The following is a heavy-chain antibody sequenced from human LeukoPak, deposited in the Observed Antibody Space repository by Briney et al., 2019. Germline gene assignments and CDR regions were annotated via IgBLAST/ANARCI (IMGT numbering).Heavy chain of an antibody. V-gene: IGHV3-7*01. CDR2: IKQDGSEK. J-gene: IGHJ6*03. CDR3: ARVHYYYYYMDV. CDR1: GFTFSSYW. Sequence: GGSLRLSCAASGFTFSSYWMSWVRQAPGKGLEWVANIKQDGSEKYYVDSVKGRFTISRDNAKNSLYLQLNSLRAADTAVYYCARVHYYYYYMDVWGKGTTVTVSS.